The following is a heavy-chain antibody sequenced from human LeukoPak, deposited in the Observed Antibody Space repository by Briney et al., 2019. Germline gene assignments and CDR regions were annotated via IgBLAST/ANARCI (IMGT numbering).Heavy chain of an antibody. J-gene: IGHJ4*02. CDR2: IYYSGST. CDR3: ARVTTALYVIGF. D-gene: IGHD2-8*01. Sequence: PSETLSLTCTVSGGSISSSSYYWGWIRQPPGKGLEWIGSIYYSGSTYYNPSLKSRVTISVDTSKNQFSLRLNSVTAADTATYYCARVTTALYVIGFWGPGALVTVSS. V-gene: IGHV4-39*01. CDR1: GGSISSSSYY.